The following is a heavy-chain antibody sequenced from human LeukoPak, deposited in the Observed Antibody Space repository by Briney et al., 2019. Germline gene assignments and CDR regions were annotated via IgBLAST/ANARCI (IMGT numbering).Heavy chain of an antibody. J-gene: IGHJ5*02. Sequence: GGSLRLSCATSGFIFSNYAVNWVRQAPGKGLEWVSIISGSGDTTYYADSVKGRFTISRDNAKNTLYLQMNSLRAEDTAVYYCARSDWFDPWGQGTPVIVSS. CDR3: ARSDWFDP. V-gene: IGHV3-23*01. CDR1: GFIFSNYA. CDR2: ISGSGDTT.